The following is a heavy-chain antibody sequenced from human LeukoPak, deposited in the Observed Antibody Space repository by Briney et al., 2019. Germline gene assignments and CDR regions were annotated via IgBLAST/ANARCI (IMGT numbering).Heavy chain of an antibody. CDR1: GGSFSGYY. J-gene: IGHJ4*02. V-gene: IGHV4-34*01. D-gene: IGHD6-13*01. CDR2: INHSGST. Sequence: PSETLSLPCAVYGGSFSGYYWSWIRQPPGKGLDWIGEINHSGSTNYNPSLKSRVTISVDTSKNQFSLKLSSVTAADTAVYYCARWVAAAGTFLVGFDYWGQGTLVTVSS. CDR3: ARWVAAAGTFLVGFDY.